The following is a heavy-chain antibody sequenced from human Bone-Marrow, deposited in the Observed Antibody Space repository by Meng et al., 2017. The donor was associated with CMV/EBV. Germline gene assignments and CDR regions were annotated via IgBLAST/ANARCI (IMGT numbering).Heavy chain of an antibody. V-gene: IGHV1-46*01. CDR2: INPNGGTT. CDR3: ARDTHFGGAFDI. CDR1: GYTFSDFY. J-gene: IGHJ3*02. D-gene: IGHD3-10*01. Sequence: ASVKVSCKASGYTFSDFYMYWVRQAPGQGLEWMGKINPNGGTTRYAQKFQGRVTITRDTSTTTVYMELRSLRSDDTAVYYCARDTHFGGAFDIWGQGTMVTVSS.